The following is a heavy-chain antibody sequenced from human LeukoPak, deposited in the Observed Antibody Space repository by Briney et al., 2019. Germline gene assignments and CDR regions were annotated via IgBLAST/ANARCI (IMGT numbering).Heavy chain of an antibody. CDR2: ISSSSSYI. V-gene: IGHV3-21*01. D-gene: IGHD5-24*01. CDR3: ARDEMEPYYYYYGMDV. CDR1: GFTFSSYS. J-gene: IGHJ6*02. Sequence: GGSLRLSCAASGFTFSSYSMNWVRQAPGKGLEWVSSISSSSSYIYYADSVKGRFTISRDNAKSSLYLQTNSLRAEDTAVYYCARDEMEPYYYYYGMDVWGQGTTVTVSS.